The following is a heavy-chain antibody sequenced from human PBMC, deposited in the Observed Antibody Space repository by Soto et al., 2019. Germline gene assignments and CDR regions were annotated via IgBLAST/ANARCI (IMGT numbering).Heavy chain of an antibody. Sequence: SETLSLTCTVYGGSISSYYWSWIRQPPGKGLEWIGYIYYSGSTNYNPSLKSRVTISVDTSKNQFSLKLSSVTAADTAVYYCARGGCYDFWSGYCPFDYWGQGTLVTVSS. D-gene: IGHD3-3*01. J-gene: IGHJ4*02. CDR1: GGSISSYY. V-gene: IGHV4-59*01. CDR2: IYYSGST. CDR3: ARGGCYDFWSGYCPFDY.